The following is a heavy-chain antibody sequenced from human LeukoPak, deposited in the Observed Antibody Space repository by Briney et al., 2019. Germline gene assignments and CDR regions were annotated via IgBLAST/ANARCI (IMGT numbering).Heavy chain of an antibody. Sequence: GGSLRLSCAASGFTFSSYAMTWVRQAPGKGLEWVSSISGSGYSTYYADSVKGRFTISRDNSKNTLYLQMNSLRAEDTAVYYCAVGSRTQLGYWGQGTLVTVSS. CDR1: GFTFSSYA. CDR3: AVGSRTQLGY. D-gene: IGHD1-26*01. J-gene: IGHJ4*02. CDR2: ISGSGYST. V-gene: IGHV3-23*01.